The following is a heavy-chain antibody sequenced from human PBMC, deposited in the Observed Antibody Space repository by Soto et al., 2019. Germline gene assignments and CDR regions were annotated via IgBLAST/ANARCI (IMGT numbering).Heavy chain of an antibody. V-gene: IGHV1-69*13. Sequence: ASVKVSCKASGGTFSSYAISWVRQAPGQGLEWMGGIIPIFGTANYAQKFQGRVTITADESTSTAYMELSSLRSEDTAVYYCASLLYCISTSCYSVNYYYGMDVWGQGTTVTVSS. CDR1: GGTFSSYA. CDR2: IIPIFGTA. CDR3: ASLLYCISTSCYSVNYYYGMDV. D-gene: IGHD2-2*01. J-gene: IGHJ6*02.